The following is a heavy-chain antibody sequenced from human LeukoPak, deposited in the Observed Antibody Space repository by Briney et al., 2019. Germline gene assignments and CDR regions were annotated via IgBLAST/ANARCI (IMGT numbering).Heavy chain of an antibody. CDR2: IYSGGST. CDR1: GFTVSSNY. V-gene: IGHV3-53*01. J-gene: IGHJ6*03. CDR3: ARDDGYSYDYYYYYYMDV. Sequence: GGSLRLSCAASGFTVSSNYMSWVRQAPGKGLEWVSVIYSGGSTYYADSVKGRFAISRDNAKNSLYLQMNSLRAEDTAVYYCARDDGYSYDYYYYYYMDVWGKGTTVTVSS. D-gene: IGHD5-18*01.